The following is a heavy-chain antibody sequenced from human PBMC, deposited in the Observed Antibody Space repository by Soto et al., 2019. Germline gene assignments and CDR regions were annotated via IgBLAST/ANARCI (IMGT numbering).Heavy chain of an antibody. CDR2: IYHSGST. CDR3: ARASYAGPFDP. D-gene: IGHD2-8*01. CDR1: GGSISSSNW. J-gene: IGHJ5*02. Sequence: QVQLQESGPGLVKPSGTLSLTCAVSGGSISSSNWWSWVRQPPGKGLEWIGEIYHSGSTNYNPSLKRXXTXSXAKSKNQFSLKLGSVTGADTAVYYWARASYAGPFDPWGQGTLVTVSS. V-gene: IGHV4-4*02.